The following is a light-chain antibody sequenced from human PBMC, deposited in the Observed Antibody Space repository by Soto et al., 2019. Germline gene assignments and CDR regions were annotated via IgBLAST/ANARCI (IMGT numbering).Light chain of an antibody. CDR1: SSNIGNSY. CDR2: ENN. V-gene: IGLV1-51*02. Sequence: QSVLTQPPSVSAAPGQTVTIPCSGRSSNIGNSYVSCYQQLPGTAPKLLIYENNRRPSGIPDRFSGSKSGTSATLGITGLQTGDEADYYCGTWDSSLNTGYVFGTGTKVTVL. J-gene: IGLJ1*01. CDR3: GTWDSSLNTGYV.